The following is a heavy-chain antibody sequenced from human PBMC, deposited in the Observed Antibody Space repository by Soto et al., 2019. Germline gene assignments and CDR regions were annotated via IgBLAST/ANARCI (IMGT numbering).Heavy chain of an antibody. CDR2: IYHSGST. CDR3: ARSALYYDILTGYYLGNWFDP. CDR1: SGSISSSNW. Sequence: SETLSLTCAVSSGSISSSNWWSWVRQPPGKGLEWIGEIYHSGSTNYNPSLKSRVTISVDKSKNQFSLKLSSVTAADTAVYYCARSALYYDILTGYYLGNWFDPWGQGTLVTVSS. D-gene: IGHD3-9*01. V-gene: IGHV4-4*02. J-gene: IGHJ5*02.